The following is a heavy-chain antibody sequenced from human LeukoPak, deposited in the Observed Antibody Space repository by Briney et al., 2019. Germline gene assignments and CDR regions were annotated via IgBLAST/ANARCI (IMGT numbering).Heavy chain of an antibody. CDR3: AREGSSGWYVY. CDR1: GYTFTSYG. V-gene: IGHV1-18*01. D-gene: IGHD6-19*01. CDR2: SSAYNGNT. J-gene: IGHJ4*02. Sequence: ASAKVSCKASGYTFTSYGISWVRQAPGQGLEWMGWSSAYNGNTNYAQKFQGRVTMTRDTSISTAYMELSRLRSDDTAVYYCAREGSSGWYVYWGQGTLVTVSS.